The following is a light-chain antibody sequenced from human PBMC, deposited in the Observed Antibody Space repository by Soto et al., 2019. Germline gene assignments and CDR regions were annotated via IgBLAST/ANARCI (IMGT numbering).Light chain of an antibody. J-gene: IGLJ1*01. CDR3: GAGYGGMSAFV. Sequence: QSVLTPPPSVSAGPGRKGTISCSGSSSNKVNSFESSYQQLPGTAPKLLSDDNNERPSWIPDRFSGSKSGTSATLCISELQTGNETVYYRGAGYGGMSAFVCGTGAKVTVL. V-gene: IGLV1-51*01. CDR2: DNN. CDR1: SSNKVNSF.